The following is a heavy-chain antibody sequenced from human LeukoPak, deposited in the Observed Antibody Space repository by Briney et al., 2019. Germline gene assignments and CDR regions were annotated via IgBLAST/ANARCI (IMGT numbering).Heavy chain of an antibody. Sequence: ASETLSLTCTVSGDSISNYYWSWIRQPPGKGLEYVAYISYGGRTHYNPPLKSRATISIDTSRNLLSLKVTSVTAADTALYYCAKELATTGVAFDVWGQGTVVTVSS. V-gene: IGHV4-59*01. J-gene: IGHJ3*01. D-gene: IGHD4-17*01. CDR2: ISYGGRT. CDR1: GDSISNYY. CDR3: AKELATTGVAFDV.